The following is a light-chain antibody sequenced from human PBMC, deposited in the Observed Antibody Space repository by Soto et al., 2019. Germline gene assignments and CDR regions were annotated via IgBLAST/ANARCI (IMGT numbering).Light chain of an antibody. CDR2: GAS. V-gene: IGKV1-39*01. Sequence: DIQMTQSPSSLSASVGDRVTITCRASQSISNYSNWYQQKSGKAPKPLIYGASSLHSGVPSRFSGSGSGTDFTLTISSLQPEDFATYYCQQSYSSPWTFGQGTKV. J-gene: IGKJ1*01. CDR1: QSISNY. CDR3: QQSYSSPWT.